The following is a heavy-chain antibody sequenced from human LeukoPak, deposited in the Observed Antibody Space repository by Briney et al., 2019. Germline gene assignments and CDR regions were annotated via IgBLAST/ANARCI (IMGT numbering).Heavy chain of an antibody. CDR2: ISYDGNNK. D-gene: IGHD4-11*01. CDR1: GFTFSSYA. J-gene: IGHJ4*02. V-gene: IGHV3-30*01. Sequence: GRSLGLSCAASGFTFSSYAMHWVRQAPGKGLEWVAVISYDGNNKYYADSVKGRFTISRDNSKNTLYLQMNSLRAEDTAVYYCAREWTTGFDYWGQGTLVTVSS. CDR3: AREWTTGFDY.